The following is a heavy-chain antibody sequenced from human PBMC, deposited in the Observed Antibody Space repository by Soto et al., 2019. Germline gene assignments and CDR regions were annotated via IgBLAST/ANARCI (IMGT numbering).Heavy chain of an antibody. CDR2: IKEDGSDK. Sequence: GGSLRLSCAASGFTFNTFWMDWFRQAPGKGLEWVAKIKEDGSDKYYADAVKGRFIISRDNGRNSVYLQMNSLRAEDTAVYYCARVRPGNYRDYWGQGTLVTASS. D-gene: IGHD3-10*01. V-gene: IGHV3-7*03. J-gene: IGHJ4*02. CDR1: GFTFNTFW. CDR3: ARVRPGNYRDY.